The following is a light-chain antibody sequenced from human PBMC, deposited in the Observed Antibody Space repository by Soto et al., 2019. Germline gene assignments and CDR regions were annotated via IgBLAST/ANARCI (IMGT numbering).Light chain of an antibody. Sequence: TQSPSTLSGSVGDRVTITCRASQSVSSSLAWYQQKPGQAPRLLIYAASHRATGIPTRFSGSGSGTDFTLTISSLEPEDFAVYYCQQRSDWPPSLTFGGGTKVDIK. CDR3: QQRSDWPPSLT. CDR2: AAS. CDR1: QSVSSS. V-gene: IGKV3-11*01. J-gene: IGKJ4*01.